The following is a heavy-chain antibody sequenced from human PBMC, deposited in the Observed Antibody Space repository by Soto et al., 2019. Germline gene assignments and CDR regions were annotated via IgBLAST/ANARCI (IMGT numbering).Heavy chain of an antibody. CDR3: ARLGDCSGGSCFSRYYYHGMDV. Sequence: GESLKISCKSSGYSLATYWITWVRQMPGKGLEWMGRIDPSDSYINYSPSFQGRVTISADKSLNTAYLQWSSLEASDTAMYYCARLGDCSGGSCFSRYYYHGMDVWGQGTTVTISS. J-gene: IGHJ6*02. V-gene: IGHV5-10-1*01. CDR1: GYSLATYW. CDR2: IDPSDSYI. D-gene: IGHD2-15*01.